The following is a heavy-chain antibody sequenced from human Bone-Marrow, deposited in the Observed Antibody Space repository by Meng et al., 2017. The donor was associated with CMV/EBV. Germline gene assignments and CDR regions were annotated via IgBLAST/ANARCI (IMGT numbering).Heavy chain of an antibody. CDR1: GFTFSSYD. CDR2: IGTAGDT. V-gene: IGHV3-13*01. Sequence: GGSLRLSCAASGFTFSSYDMHWVRQATGKGLEWVSAIGTAGDTYYPGSVKGRFTISRENAKNSLYLQMNSLRAGDTAVYYCARGHYGGAYYFDYWGQGTLVTVSS. J-gene: IGHJ4*02. D-gene: IGHD4-23*01. CDR3: ARGHYGGAYYFDY.